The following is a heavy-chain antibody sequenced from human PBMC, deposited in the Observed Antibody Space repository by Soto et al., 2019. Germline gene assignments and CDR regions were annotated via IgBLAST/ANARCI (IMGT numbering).Heavy chain of an antibody. CDR2: IWYDGSNK. CDR1: GFTFSSYG. V-gene: IGHV3-33*01. Sequence: GGSLRLSCAASGFTFSSYGMHWVRQAPGKGLEWVAVIWYDGSNKYYADSVKGRFTISRDNSKNTLYLQMNSLRAEDTAVYYCARDPPSYYDSSAFDYWGQGTLVTVSS. J-gene: IGHJ4*02. D-gene: IGHD3-22*01. CDR3: ARDPPSYYDSSAFDY.